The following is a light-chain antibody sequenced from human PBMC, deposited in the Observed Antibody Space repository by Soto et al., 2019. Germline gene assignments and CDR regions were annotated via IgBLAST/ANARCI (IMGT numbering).Light chain of an antibody. CDR2: DAS. V-gene: IGKV1-33*01. Sequence: DIQMTQSPSSLSASVGDRVTITCQASQDISNYLNWYQQKPGKAPKLLIYDASNLETGVPSRFSGSGSRTDFTFTISSLQPEDIATYYCQQYDNLPPRLTFGGGTKVETK. CDR3: QQYDNLPPRLT. CDR1: QDISNY. J-gene: IGKJ4*01.